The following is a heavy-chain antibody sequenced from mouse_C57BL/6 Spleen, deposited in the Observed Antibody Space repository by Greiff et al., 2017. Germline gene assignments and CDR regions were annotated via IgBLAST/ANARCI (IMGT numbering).Heavy chain of an antibody. J-gene: IGHJ2*01. CDR3: ARGYFDY. CDR1: GFTFSDYG. Sequence: EVMLVESGGGLVKPGGSLKLSCAASGFTFSDYGMHWVRQAPEKGLEWVAYISSGCSTIYYADTVKGRFTISRDNAKNTLFLQMNSLRAEDTAMYYCARGYFDYWGQGTTLTVSS. V-gene: IGHV5-17*01. CDR2: ISSGCSTI.